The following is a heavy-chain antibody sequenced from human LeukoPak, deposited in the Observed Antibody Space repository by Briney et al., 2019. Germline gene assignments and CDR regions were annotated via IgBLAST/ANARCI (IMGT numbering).Heavy chain of an antibody. J-gene: IGHJ5*02. V-gene: IGHV3-21*01. CDR3: ARDPGSSSSPYNWFDP. CDR2: ISSSSYI. D-gene: IGHD6-6*01. CDR1: GFTFSSYS. Sequence: GGSLRLSCAASGFTFSSYSMNWVRQAPGKGLEWVSSISSSSYIYYADSVKGRFTISRDNAKNSLYLQMNSLRAEDTAVYYCARDPGSSSSPYNWFDPWGQGTLVTVSS.